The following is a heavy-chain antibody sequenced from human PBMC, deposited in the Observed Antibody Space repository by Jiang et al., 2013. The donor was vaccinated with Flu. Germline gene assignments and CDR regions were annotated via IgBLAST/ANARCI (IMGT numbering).Heavy chain of an antibody. CDR1: GYTFTSYA. J-gene: IGHJ6*02. CDR2: INAGNGNT. D-gene: IGHD6-13*01. V-gene: IGHV1-3*01. Sequence: SGAEVKKPGASVKVSCKASGYTFTSYAMHWVRQAPGQRLEWMGWINAGNGNTKYSQKFQGRVTITRDTSASTAYMELSSLRSEDTAVYYCALQQLVGRYYYGMDVWGQGTTVTVSS. CDR3: ALQQLVGRYYYGMDV.